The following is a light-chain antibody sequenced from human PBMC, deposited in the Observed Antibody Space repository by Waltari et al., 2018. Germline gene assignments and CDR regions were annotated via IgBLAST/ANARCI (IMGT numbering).Light chain of an antibody. CDR2: DTS. CDR3: QKYGTLPAT. CDR1: QSVART. J-gene: IGKJ1*01. V-gene: IGKV3-20*01. Sequence: EIVLTQSPGTLSLSPGERATLSCRASQSVARTLAWYQQKPGQAPRLLIYDTSTRATGIPDRFSGSGFGTDFSLTISRLEPEDFAVYYCQKYGTLPATFGQGTQVEIK.